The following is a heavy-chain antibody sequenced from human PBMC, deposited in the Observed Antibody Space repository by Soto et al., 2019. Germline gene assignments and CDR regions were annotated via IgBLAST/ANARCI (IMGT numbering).Heavy chain of an antibody. Sequence: SETLSLTCTVSGGSISSGDYYWSWIRQPPGKGLEWIGYIYYSGSTYYNPSLKSRVTISVDTSKNQFSLKLSSVTAADSAFYFCARSPRSSPYFDHWGQGALVTVSS. CDR1: GGSISSGDYY. D-gene: IGHD6-13*01. J-gene: IGHJ4*02. CDR2: IYYSGST. V-gene: IGHV4-30-4*01. CDR3: ARSPRSSPYFDH.